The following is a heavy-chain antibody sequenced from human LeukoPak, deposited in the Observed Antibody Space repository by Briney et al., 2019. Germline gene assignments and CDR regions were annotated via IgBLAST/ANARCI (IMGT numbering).Heavy chain of an antibody. J-gene: IGHJ4*02. Sequence: GGSLSLSCAASGFTFSSYGMHWVRQAAVEGLEWVAVIWYDGSNKYYADSVKGRFTISRDNSKNTLYLQMNSLRAEDTAVYYCARAHHLDYCGQGTLVTVSS. CDR2: IWYDGSNK. V-gene: IGHV3-33*08. D-gene: IGHD1-14*01. CDR3: ARAHHLDY. CDR1: GFTFSSYG.